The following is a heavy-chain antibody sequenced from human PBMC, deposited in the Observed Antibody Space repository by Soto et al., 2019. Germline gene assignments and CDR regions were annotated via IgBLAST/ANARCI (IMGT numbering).Heavy chain of an antibody. CDR3: ARAEYYDSSGYYAGAFDI. CDR1: GFTFRSYS. Sequence: PGGSLRLSCAASGFTFRSYSMNWVRQAPGKGLEWVSYISSSSSYIYYADSVKGRITISRDNAKNSLYLQMNSLRAEDTAVYYCARAEYYDSSGYYAGAFDIWGQGTMVTVSS. D-gene: IGHD3-22*01. J-gene: IGHJ3*02. V-gene: IGHV3-21*05. CDR2: ISSSSSYI.